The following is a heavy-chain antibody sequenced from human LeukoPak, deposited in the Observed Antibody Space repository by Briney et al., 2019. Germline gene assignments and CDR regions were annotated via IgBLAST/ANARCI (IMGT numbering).Heavy chain of an antibody. CDR3: ARRDYYDSSDDY. CDR2: IYPGDSDT. V-gene: IGHV5-51*01. D-gene: IGHD3-22*01. Sequence: GESLKISCKGSGYSFSNYWIGWVRQMPGKGLEWMGIIYPGDSDTKYSSSFQGRVTISADKSISTAYLQWSSLKASDTAMYYCARRDYYDSSDDYWGQGTLVTVSS. J-gene: IGHJ4*02. CDR1: GYSFSNYW.